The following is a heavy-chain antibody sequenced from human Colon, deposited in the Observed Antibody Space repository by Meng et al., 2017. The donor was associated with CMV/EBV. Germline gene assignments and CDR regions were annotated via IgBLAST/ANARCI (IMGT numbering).Heavy chain of an antibody. CDR1: GFTFSSYW. D-gene: IGHD1-26*01. Sequence: GGSLRLSCAASGFTFSSYWMHWVRQAPGKGLVWVSCISSDGSSTSYADSVKGRFTISRDNAKNTLYLQMNSLRAEDTAVYYCARDSGSFTSADYWGQGTLVTVSS. J-gene: IGHJ4*02. V-gene: IGHV3-74*01. CDR2: ISSDGSST. CDR3: ARDSGSFTSADY.